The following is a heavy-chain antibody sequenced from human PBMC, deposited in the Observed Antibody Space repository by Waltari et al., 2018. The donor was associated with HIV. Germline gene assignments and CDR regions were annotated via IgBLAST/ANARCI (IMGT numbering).Heavy chain of an antibody. CDR3: ARGNGHAFDI. J-gene: IGHJ3*02. V-gene: IGHV3-74*01. D-gene: IGHD2-8*01. CDR2: IHSDGSST. Sequence: EVQLVESGGGVVQPGGSLRLSCAPSGLTFSRYWRHLVGQAPGKGLVCVSRIHSDGSSTSYADSVKGRFTISRDNAKNTLYLQMNSLRAEDTAVYYCARGNGHAFDIWGQGTMVTVSS. CDR1: GLTFSRYW.